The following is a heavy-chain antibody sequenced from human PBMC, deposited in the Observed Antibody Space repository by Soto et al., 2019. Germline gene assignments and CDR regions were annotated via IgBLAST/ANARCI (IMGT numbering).Heavy chain of an antibody. D-gene: IGHD6-13*01. V-gene: IGHV3-30-3*01. CDR1: GFTFSSYA. CDR2: ISYDGSNK. J-gene: IGHJ4*02. Sequence: GGSLRLSCAASGFTFSSYAMHWVRQAPGKGLEWVAVISYDGSNKYYADSVKGRFTISRDNSKNTLYLQMNSLRAEDTAVYYCARDDGAAVDLYYFDYWGQGTLVTVS. CDR3: ARDDGAAVDLYYFDY.